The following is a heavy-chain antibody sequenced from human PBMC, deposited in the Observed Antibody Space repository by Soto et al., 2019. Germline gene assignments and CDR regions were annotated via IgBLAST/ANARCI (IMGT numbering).Heavy chain of an antibody. J-gene: IGHJ6*02. CDR3: ARQGMAARKYFHRYLDV. CDR2: ISYDGSST. Sequence: EESGGGVVQPGRSLRLSCAASGFTFRDYAFHWVRQAPGQGLEWVTLISYDGSSTLFADSVKGRFTISRDNSQKTLYLQMNSLRAEDTAVYYCARQGMAARKYFHRYLDVWGQGTTVIVSS. CDR1: GFTFRDYA. D-gene: IGHD6-6*01. V-gene: IGHV3-30-3*01.